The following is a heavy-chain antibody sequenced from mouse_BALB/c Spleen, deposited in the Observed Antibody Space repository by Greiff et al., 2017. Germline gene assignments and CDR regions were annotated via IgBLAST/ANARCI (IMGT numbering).Heavy chain of an antibody. CDR2: INPSSGYT. D-gene: IGHD2-14*01. CDR1: GYTFTSYT. CDR3: ARSYYRYDDYYAMDY. V-gene: IGHV1-4*02. Sequence: QVQLKESAAELARPGASVKMSCKASGYTFTSYTMHWVNQRPGQGLEWIGYINPSSGYTEYNQKFKDKTTLTADKSSSTAYMQLSSLTSEDSAVYYCARSYYRYDDYYAMDYWGQGTSVTVSS. J-gene: IGHJ4*01.